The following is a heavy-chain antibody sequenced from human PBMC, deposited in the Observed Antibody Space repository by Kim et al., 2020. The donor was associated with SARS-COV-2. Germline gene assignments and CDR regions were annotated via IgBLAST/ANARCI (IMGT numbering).Heavy chain of an antibody. V-gene: IGHV3-21*01. CDR3: ARESLQVLLWFGELLYGPGWFDP. Sequence: GGSLRLSCAASGFTFSSYSMNWVRQAPGKGLEWVSSISSSSSYIYYADSVKGRFTISRDNAKNSLYLQMNSLRAEDTAVYYCARESLQVLLWFGELLYGPGWFDPWGQGTLVTVSS. J-gene: IGHJ5*02. CDR2: ISSSSSYI. D-gene: IGHD3-10*01. CDR1: GFTFSSYS.